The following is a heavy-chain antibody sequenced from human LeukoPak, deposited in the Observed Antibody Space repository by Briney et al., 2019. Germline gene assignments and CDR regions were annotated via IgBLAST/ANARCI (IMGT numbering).Heavy chain of an antibody. CDR1: GYSFILYG. V-gene: IGHV1-18*01. D-gene: IGHD4-11*01. CDR2: IGTSTGVT. CDR3: ARDDNYGIFVNVDY. J-gene: IGHJ4*02. Sequence: GASVKVSCKTSGYSFILYGISWVRQAPGQGPEWMGWIGTSTGVTKYTQKFQGRVTLTTDTSTSTAYMELSSLRSDDTAVYYCARDDNYGIFVNVDYWGQGTLVTVSS.